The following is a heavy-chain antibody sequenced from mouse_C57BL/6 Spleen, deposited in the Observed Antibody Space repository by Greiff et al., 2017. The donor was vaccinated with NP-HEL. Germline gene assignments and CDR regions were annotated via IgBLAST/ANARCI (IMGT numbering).Heavy chain of an antibody. D-gene: IGHD1-1*01. CDR2: INPSNGGT. CDR1: GYTFPSYW. Sequence: QVQLQQPGTELVKPGASVKLSCKASGYTFPSYWMHWVKQRPGQGLEWIGNINPSNGGTNYNEKFKSKATLTVDKSSSTAYMQLSSLTSEVSAVYYCAREGYGSSYGYVDVWGTGTTVTVSS. J-gene: IGHJ1*03. CDR3: AREGYGSSYGYVDV. V-gene: IGHV1-53*01.